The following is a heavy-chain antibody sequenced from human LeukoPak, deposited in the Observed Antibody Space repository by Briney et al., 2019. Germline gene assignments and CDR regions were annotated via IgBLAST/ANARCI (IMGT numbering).Heavy chain of an antibody. V-gene: IGHV4-34*01. D-gene: IGHD6-13*01. CDR1: GGSFSGYY. Sequence: SETLSLTCAVYGGSFSGYYWSWIRQPPGKGLEWIGEINHSGSTNYNPSLKSRVTISVDTSKNQFSLKLSSVTAADTAVYYCARRKSSSWYLNWFDPWGQGTLVTVYS. CDR2: INHSGST. CDR3: ARRKSSSWYLNWFDP. J-gene: IGHJ5*02.